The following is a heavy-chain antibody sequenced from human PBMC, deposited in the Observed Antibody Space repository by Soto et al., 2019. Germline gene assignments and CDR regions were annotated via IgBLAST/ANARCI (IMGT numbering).Heavy chain of an antibody. CDR2: INTGDGKT. D-gene: IGHD6-25*01. V-gene: IGHV1-3*04. CDR3: ARGRFPADSRYPYGTDV. Sequence: QVQLVQSGAEVKMPGASVEVSCKSSGYTFTSYAIHWVRQAPGQRLEWMGWINTGDGKTKYSQRFQGRVTITRDTSASTAYMELSSLISEDTAVYYCARGRFPADSRYPYGTDVWGQGTTITVSS. J-gene: IGHJ6*02. CDR1: GYTFTSYA.